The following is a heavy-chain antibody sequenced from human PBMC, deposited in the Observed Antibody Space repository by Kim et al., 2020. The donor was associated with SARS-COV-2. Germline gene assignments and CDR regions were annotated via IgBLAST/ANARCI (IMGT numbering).Heavy chain of an antibody. V-gene: IGHV3-23*01. CDR2: VSSSGGTT. CDR3: AKEGAPAAKYGVDV. Sequence: GGSLRLSCAASGLTFSSYAVSWVRQAPGKGLEWVSAVSSSGGTTYYADSVKGRFIISSDNSANTVYLQMNGLRAAATAVYYCAKEGAPAAKYGVDVWGQG. J-gene: IGHJ6*02. D-gene: IGHD2-2*01. CDR1: GLTFSSYA.